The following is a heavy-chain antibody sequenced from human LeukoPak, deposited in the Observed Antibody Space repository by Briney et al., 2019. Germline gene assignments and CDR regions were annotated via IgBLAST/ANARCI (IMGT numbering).Heavy chain of an antibody. CDR1: GFTFRNYV. CDR3: AREGYYGSGSPPSLYFDY. J-gene: IGHJ4*02. CDR2: PSSDLNVK. Sequence: GGSLRLSCAASGFTFRNYVIHWVRQAPGKGLLWVAVPSSDLNVKLYADSVKGRFTISRDNSRSTLYLQMNSLRPEDTAIYYCAREGYYGSGSPPSLYFDYWGQGTLVTVSS. V-gene: IGHV3-30-3*01. D-gene: IGHD3-10*01.